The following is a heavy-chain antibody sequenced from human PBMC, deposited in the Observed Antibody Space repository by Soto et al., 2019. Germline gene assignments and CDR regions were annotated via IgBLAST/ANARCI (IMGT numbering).Heavy chain of an antibody. CDR2: IWYDGSQK. D-gene: IGHD1-26*01. V-gene: IGHV3-33*01. CDR1: GFRFSTYG. CDR3: VREGRGSYSLDY. Sequence: QLHLVESGGGVVQPGRSLRLSCATSGFRFSTYGMHWVRQAPGKGPEWVAIIWYDGSQKYYADSVKGRFTISRDNSKNTLYLQMNSLRVDDTAVYYCVREGRGSYSLDYWGQGTLVTVSS. J-gene: IGHJ4*02.